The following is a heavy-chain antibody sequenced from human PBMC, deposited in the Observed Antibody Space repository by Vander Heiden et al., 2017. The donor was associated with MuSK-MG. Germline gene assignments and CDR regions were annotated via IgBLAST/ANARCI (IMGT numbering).Heavy chain of an antibody. J-gene: IGHJ4*02. D-gene: IGHD3-22*01. CDR2: ISWNSGSV. V-gene: IGHV3-9*01. CDR1: GFTFDDYA. Sequence: EVQLVESGGGLVKPGRSLRLSCAASGFTFDDYAMHWVRQAPGKGLEWVSGISWNSGSVGYADSVKGRFTISRDNAKNSLYLQMNSLRPEDTALYYCAKEGSGYYVDYWGQGTLVTVSS. CDR3: AKEGSGYYVDY.